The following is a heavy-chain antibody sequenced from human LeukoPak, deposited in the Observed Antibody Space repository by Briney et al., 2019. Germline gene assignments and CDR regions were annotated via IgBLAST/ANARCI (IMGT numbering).Heavy chain of an antibody. V-gene: IGHV3-72*01. CDR3: ARSSSNGNHVFDY. D-gene: IGHD6-13*01. J-gene: IGHJ4*02. CDR1: GFIFSDHY. Sequence: GGSLRLSCAASGFIFSDHYMDWVRQVPGKGLEWVGRGRNRANGETTEYAASVRGRFTISRDDPRNLVYLQMNSLRSEDTAVYYCARSSSNGNHVFDYWGQGTTVTVSS. CDR2: GRNRANGETT.